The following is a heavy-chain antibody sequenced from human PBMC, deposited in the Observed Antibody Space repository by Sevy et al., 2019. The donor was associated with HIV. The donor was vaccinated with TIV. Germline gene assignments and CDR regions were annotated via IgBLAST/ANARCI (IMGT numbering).Heavy chain of an antibody. Sequence: ASVKVSCKASGYTFASYGISWVRQAPGQGLEWMGWMRAYNGNTNCAQKLQGRVTMTTDTSTSTAYMELRSLRSDDTAVYYCARVGYDILTGYYNRWFDPWGQGTLVTVSS. J-gene: IGHJ5*02. CDR3: ARVGYDILTGYYNRWFDP. V-gene: IGHV1-18*04. CDR1: GYTFASYG. CDR2: MRAYNGNT. D-gene: IGHD3-9*01.